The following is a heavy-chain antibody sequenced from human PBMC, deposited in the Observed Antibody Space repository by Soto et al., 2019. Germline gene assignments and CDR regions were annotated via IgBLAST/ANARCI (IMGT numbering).Heavy chain of an antibody. J-gene: IGHJ4*02. CDR1: GFTFSNYW. CDR3: ARCGTSCLLDY. D-gene: IGHD6-25*01. V-gene: IGHV3-7*05. Sequence: GGSLRLSCAASGFTFSNYWLTWVRQAPGKGLEWVANINPDGRERYYVGSLEGRFTLSRDNAKNSLYLQMSGLRTEDTAVYYCARCGTSCLLDYWGQGTLVTVSS. CDR2: INPDGRER.